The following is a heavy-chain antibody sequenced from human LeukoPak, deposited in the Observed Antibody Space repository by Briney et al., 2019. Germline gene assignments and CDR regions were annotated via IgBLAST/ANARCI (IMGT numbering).Heavy chain of an antibody. CDR2: ISWNSGSI. D-gene: IGHD3-22*01. CDR1: GFTFDDYA. V-gene: IGHV3-9*01. Sequence: ALRLSCAASGFTFDDYAMHWVRQAPGKGLEWVSGISWNSGSIGYADSVKGRFTISRDNAKNSLYLQMNSLRAEDTALYYCAKARYYYDSSGYSGLDYWGQGTLVTVSS. J-gene: IGHJ4*02. CDR3: AKARYYYDSSGYSGLDY.